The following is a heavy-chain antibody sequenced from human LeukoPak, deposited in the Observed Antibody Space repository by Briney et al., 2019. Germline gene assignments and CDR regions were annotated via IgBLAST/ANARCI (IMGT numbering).Heavy chain of an antibody. V-gene: IGHV4-59*01. D-gene: IGHD4-17*01. Sequence: SETLSLTCTVSGASISSYYWSWIRQSPGKGLEWIGYIYYSGSTNYNPSLKSRVTITVDTSKNQFSLKLSSVTAADTAVYYCARDNGYGDPFDFWGQGTLVTVSS. CDR2: IYYSGST. CDR1: GASISSYY. CDR3: ARDNGYGDPFDF. J-gene: IGHJ4*02.